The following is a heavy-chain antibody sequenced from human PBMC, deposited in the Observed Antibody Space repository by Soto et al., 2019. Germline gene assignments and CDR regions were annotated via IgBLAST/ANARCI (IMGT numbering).Heavy chain of an antibody. J-gene: IGHJ4*02. CDR1: GFTFTSYD. CDR3: ARVPFVNFGDSVPFDY. CDR2: VNPNSGDT. Sequence: VQLLQSGAEVKKPGASVKVSCKTSGFTFTSYDINWVRQATGQGLEWMGWVNPNSGDTDYAQKFQGRVTMTSNTSITTAYLELSSLSSEDTAVYYCARVPFVNFGDSVPFDYWSEGTLVAVS. D-gene: IGHD4-17*01. V-gene: IGHV1-8*01.